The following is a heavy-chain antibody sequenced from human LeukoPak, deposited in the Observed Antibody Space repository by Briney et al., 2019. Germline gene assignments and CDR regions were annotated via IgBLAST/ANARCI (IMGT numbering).Heavy chain of an antibody. J-gene: IGHJ6*03. CDR1: GGSISSDGYY. D-gene: IGHD2-21*01. Sequence: SETLSLTCTVSGGSISSDGYYWSWIRQHPGKGLEWIGYIYYSGSTYYNPSLKSRVTISVDTSKNQFSLKLSSVTAADTAVYYCARAPPVVPYYYMDVWGKGTTVTVSS. V-gene: IGHV4-31*03. CDR2: IYYSGST. CDR3: ARAPPVVPYYYMDV.